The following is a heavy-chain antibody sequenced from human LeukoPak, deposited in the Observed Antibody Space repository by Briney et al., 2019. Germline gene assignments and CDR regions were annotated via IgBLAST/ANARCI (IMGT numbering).Heavy chain of an antibody. V-gene: IGHV4-38-2*01. CDR2: IYHSVST. CDR1: GYSISSGYY. Sequence: PSETLSLTCAVSGYSISSGYYWGWFRQPPGKGLEWFGTIYHSVSTYYNPSLKSRVTISIDTSKNQCSLKLSSVTAADTAVHYCARTVDTVATADAFDIWGQGTMVTVSS. D-gene: IGHD5-12*01. CDR3: ARTVDTVATADAFDI. J-gene: IGHJ3*02.